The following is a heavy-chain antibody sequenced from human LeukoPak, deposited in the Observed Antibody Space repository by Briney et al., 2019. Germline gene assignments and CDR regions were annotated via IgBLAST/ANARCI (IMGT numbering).Heavy chain of an antibody. CDR1: GGSISSSSYY. CDR2: IYYSGST. CDR3: ARLPTLRMVRAHNWFDP. J-gene: IGHJ5*02. D-gene: IGHD3-10*01. Sequence: PSETLSLTCTVSGGSISSSSYYWGWIRQPPGKGLEWIGSIYYSGSTYYNPSLKSRVTISVDTSKNQFSLKLSSVTAADTAVYYCARLPTLRMVRAHNWFDPWGQGTLVTVSS. V-gene: IGHV4-39*01.